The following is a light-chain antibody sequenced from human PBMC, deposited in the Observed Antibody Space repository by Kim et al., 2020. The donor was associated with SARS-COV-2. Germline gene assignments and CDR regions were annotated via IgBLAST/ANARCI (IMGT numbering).Light chain of an antibody. J-gene: IGLJ2*01. CDR1: NSNSGTNY. CDR3: GTWDSSLSAVV. V-gene: IGLV1-51*02. Sequence: TISFAGSNSNSGTNYISCYQQHPGTAPNLLIYEINKRPSAIPDRFSSTNAGTSATLGITGLQTGDEADYYCGTWDSSLSAVVFGGGTQLTVL. CDR2: EIN.